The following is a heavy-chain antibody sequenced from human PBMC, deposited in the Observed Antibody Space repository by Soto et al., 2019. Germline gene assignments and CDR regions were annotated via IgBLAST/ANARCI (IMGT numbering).Heavy chain of an antibody. V-gene: IGHV3-48*01. Sequence: EVQLVESGGSLVQPGGSLRLSCAASGFTFRSYNMNWVRQAPGKGLEWVSYISSSGSTIYYADSVQGRFTISRDNAKNSLSLQMNSLRAEDTAVYYCARDSDRTDYYYMDVWGKGTTVTVSS. J-gene: IGHJ6*03. CDR1: GFTFRSYN. D-gene: IGHD1-1*01. CDR2: ISSSGSTI. CDR3: ARDSDRTDYYYMDV.